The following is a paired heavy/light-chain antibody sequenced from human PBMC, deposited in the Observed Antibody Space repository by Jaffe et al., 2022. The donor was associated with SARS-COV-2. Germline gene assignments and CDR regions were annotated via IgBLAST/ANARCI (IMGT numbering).Heavy chain of an antibody. CDR3: ARDVFGYGDYVGAFDA. CDR2: IWYDGSKK. Sequence: QVQLVESGGGVVQPGRSLRLSCAAFGFTFSSYGMHWVRQAPGKGLEWVAIIWYDGSKKYYTDSVKGRFTISRDTSESTLYLQMNSLRPEDTAMYYCARDVFGYGDYVGAFDAWGQGTMVTVSS. CDR1: GFTFSSYG. J-gene: IGHJ3*01. D-gene: IGHD4-17*01. V-gene: IGHV3-33*01.
Light chain of an antibody. CDR1: QSVSSM. J-gene: IGKJ2*01. V-gene: IGKV3-15*01. CDR2: GAS. CDR3: QHYSNWPPYT. Sequence: EIVMTQSPPTLSVSPGERATLSCRASQSVSSMLAWYQQKPGQAPRLLIYGASTRATGIPARFSGSGSGTEFTLTISSLQSEDFAVYYCQHYSNWPPYTFGQGTKLEIK.